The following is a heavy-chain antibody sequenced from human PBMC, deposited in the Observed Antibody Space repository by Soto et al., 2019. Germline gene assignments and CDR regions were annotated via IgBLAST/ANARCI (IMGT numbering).Heavy chain of an antibody. CDR2: IYYSGST. J-gene: IGHJ6*03. D-gene: IGHD2-2*01. CDR1: GCSISSYY. V-gene: IGHV4-59*01. CDR3: ARGGEGYCSSTSCYAYYYYMDV. Sequence: SETLSITCTVSGCSISSYYWSWIRQPPGKGLEWIGYIYYSGSTNYNPSLKSRVTISVDTSKNQFSLKLSSVTAADTAVYYCARGGEGYCSSTSCYAYYYYMDVWGKGTTVTVSS.